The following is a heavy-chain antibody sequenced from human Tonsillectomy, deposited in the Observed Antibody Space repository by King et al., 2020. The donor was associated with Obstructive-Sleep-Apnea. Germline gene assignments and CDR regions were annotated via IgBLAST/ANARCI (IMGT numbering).Heavy chain of an antibody. CDR1: GGSISSSRYY. J-gene: IGHJ4*02. Sequence: QLQESGPGLVKPSETLSLTCTVSGGSISSSRYYWGWIRQPPGKGLEWIGSIYYSGSTYYNPSLKSRVTISVDTSKNQFSLKLSAVTAADTAVYYCARGPFLYYYSYWGQGTLVTVSS. CDR3: ARGPFLYYYSY. V-gene: IGHV4-39*07. CDR2: IYYSGST. D-gene: IGHD3-10*01.